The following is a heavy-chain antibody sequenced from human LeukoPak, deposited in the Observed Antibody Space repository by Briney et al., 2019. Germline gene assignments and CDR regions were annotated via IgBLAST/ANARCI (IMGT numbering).Heavy chain of an antibody. CDR2: ISAYNGNT. CDR3: ARYYYDSSGYYIDY. V-gene: IGHV1-18*01. CDR1: GYTCTSYG. D-gene: IGHD3-22*01. J-gene: IGHJ4*02. Sequence: ASVKVSCKASGYTCTSYGISWVRQAPGQGLEGMGWISAYNGNTNYAQKLQGRVTMTTDTSTSTAYMELRSLRSDDTAVYYCARYYYDSSGYYIDYWGQGTLVTVSS.